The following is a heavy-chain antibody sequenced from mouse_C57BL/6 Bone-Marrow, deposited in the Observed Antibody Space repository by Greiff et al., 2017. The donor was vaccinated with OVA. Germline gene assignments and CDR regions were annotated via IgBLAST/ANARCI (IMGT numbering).Heavy chain of an antibody. Sequence: VHVKQSGTVLARPGASVKMSCKTSGYTFTSYWMHWVKQRPGQGLEWIGAIYPGNSDTSYNQKFKGKAKLTAVTSASTAYMELSSLTNEDSAVYYCTRWDGYYLHWYFDVWGTGTTVTVSS. J-gene: IGHJ1*03. CDR2: IYPGNSDT. CDR1: GYTFTSYW. D-gene: IGHD2-3*01. V-gene: IGHV1-5*01. CDR3: TRWDGYYLHWYFDV.